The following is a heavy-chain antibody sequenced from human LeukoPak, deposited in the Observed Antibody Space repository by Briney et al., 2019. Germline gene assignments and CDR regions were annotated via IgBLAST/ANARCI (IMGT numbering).Heavy chain of an antibody. CDR2: IYYSKNT. Sequence: SETLSLTCTVSGGSISSSSAYWGWIRQPPGKGLEWIGSIYYSKNTYYNPSLKSRVTIYADTSKNQFSLTLGSVSATDTAVYYCVSPRGFSYGYFDYWGQGTLVTVSS. CDR1: GGSISSSSAY. D-gene: IGHD5-18*01. CDR3: VSPRGFSYGYFDY. J-gene: IGHJ4*02. V-gene: IGHV4-39*01.